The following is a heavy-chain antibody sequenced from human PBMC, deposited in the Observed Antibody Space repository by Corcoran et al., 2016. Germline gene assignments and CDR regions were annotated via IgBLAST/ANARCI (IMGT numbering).Heavy chain of an antibody. Sequence: QVQLQESGPGLVKPSETLSLTCTVSGYSISSGYYWGWIRQPPGKGLEWIGSIYHSGSTYYNPSLKSRVTISVDTSKNQFSLKLSSVTAADTAGDFCAGTPFMTTVVHFDYWGQGTLVTVSS. CDR1: GYSISSGYY. J-gene: IGHJ4*02. CDR2: IYHSGST. CDR3: AGTPFMTTVVHFDY. V-gene: IGHV4-38-2*02. D-gene: IGHD4-17*01.